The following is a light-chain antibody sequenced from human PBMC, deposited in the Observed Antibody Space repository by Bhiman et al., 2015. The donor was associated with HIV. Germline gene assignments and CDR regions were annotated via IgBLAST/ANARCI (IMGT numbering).Light chain of an antibody. CDR1: SSDVGGYNY. CDR2: DVS. J-gene: IGLJ1*01. CDR3: SSYAGSRNYA. Sequence: QSALTQPASVSGSPGQSITISCTGTSSDVGGYNYVSWYQQHPGKAPKLMIYDVSDRPSGVSNRFSGSKSGNTASLTISGLQAEDEADYYCSSYAGSRNYAFGSGTKVTVL. V-gene: IGLV2-14*03.